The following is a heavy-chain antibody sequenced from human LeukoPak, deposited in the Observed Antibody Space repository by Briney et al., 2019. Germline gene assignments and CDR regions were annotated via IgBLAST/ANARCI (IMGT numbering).Heavy chain of an antibody. CDR1: GFTFSSYG. V-gene: IGHV3-33*01. D-gene: IGHD6-19*01. J-gene: IGHJ6*02. CDR2: IWYDGSDK. Sequence: PGGSLRLSCAASGFTFSSYGMQWVRQAPGKGLEWVADIWYDGSDKDYADSVKGRFTISRDNSKKTLYLQMNSLRAEDTAVYYCARSSQWLSVYGMDVWGQGTTVTVSS. CDR3: ARSSQWLSVYGMDV.